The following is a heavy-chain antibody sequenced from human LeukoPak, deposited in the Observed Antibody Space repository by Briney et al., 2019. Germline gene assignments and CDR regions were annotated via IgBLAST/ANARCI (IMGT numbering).Heavy chain of an antibody. V-gene: IGHV1-2*02. CDR3: ARASYDNSLRIDDY. CDR2: INPYSGDT. Sequence: ASVKVSCKASGYTFTDYYMHWVRQAPGQGLEWMGWINPYSGDTNYAQRFQGRVTMTRDTSISTAYMELSGLRPDDTAVYHCARASYDNSLRIDDYWGQGILVTVSS. D-gene: IGHD3-22*01. CDR1: GYTFTDYY. J-gene: IGHJ4*02.